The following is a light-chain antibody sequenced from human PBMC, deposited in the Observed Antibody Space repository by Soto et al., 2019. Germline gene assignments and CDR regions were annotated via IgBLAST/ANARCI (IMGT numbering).Light chain of an antibody. Sequence: DIQMTPSPSSLSASVGDRVTITCQASQDISNYLNWYQQKPGKAPKLLIYDASNLETGVPSRFSGSGSGTDFTVTLSSLQPEDIATYYCQQYDNLPRTFGGGTKVEIK. CDR2: DAS. V-gene: IGKV1-33*01. CDR3: QQYDNLPRT. CDR1: QDISNY. J-gene: IGKJ4*01.